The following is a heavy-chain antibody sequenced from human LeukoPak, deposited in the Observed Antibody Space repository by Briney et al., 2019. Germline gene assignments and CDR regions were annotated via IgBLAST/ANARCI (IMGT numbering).Heavy chain of an antibody. CDR2: INHSGST. CDR1: GVSFSGYY. J-gene: IGHJ6*04. V-gene: IGHV4-34*01. Sequence: SETLSLTCAVYGVSFSGYYWSWIRQPPGRGLEWIGEINHSGSTNYNPSLKSRVTISVDTSKNQFSLKLSSVTAADTAVYYCARVLVSEGYCSSTSCYTLYYGMDVWGKGTTVTVSS. CDR3: ARVLVSEGYCSSTSCYTLYYGMDV. D-gene: IGHD2-2*02.